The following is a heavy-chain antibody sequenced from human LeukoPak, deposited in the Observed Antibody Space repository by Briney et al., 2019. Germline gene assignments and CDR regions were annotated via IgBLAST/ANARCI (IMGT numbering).Heavy chain of an antibody. CDR3: ARGPYGDYIDAFDY. CDR2: ISDSSRKI. J-gene: IGHJ4*02. CDR1: GFTFSTYS. Sequence: GGSLRLSCAASGFTFSTYSMNWVRQAPGKGLEWVSYISDSSRKIYYADSVKGRFTISRDNAKSSLYLQMNSLRAEDTAVYYCARGPYGDYIDAFDYWGQGTLVTVSS. D-gene: IGHD4-17*01. V-gene: IGHV3-48*01.